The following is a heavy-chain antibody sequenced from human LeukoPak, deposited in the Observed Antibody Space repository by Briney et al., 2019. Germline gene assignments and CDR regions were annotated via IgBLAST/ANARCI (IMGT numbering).Heavy chain of an antibody. CDR3: ATRGDWLDP. CDR2: INHSGST. J-gene: IGHJ5*02. CDR1: GGSFSGYY. V-gene: IGHV4-34*01. Sequence: PSETLPLTCAVYGGSFSGYYWSWIRQPPGKGLEWIGEINHSGSTNYNPSLKSRVTISVDTSKNQFSLKLNSVTAADTAVYYCATRGDWLDPWGQGTLVTVSS.